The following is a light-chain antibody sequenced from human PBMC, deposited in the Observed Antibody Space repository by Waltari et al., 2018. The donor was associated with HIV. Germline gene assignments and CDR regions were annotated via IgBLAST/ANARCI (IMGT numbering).Light chain of an antibody. CDR3: AAWDDSLSGSYV. CDR2: GNG. J-gene: IGLJ1*01. Sequence: QSVLTQPPSASGTPGRRVTISCSGSSSNIGNNAVYWYQELPGTAPKLLIFGNGQRPSGVPDRCSGSKSGTSAALAISGLRSEDEADYYCAAWDDSLSGSYVFGTGTKVTVL. V-gene: IGLV1-47*01. CDR1: SSNIGNNA.